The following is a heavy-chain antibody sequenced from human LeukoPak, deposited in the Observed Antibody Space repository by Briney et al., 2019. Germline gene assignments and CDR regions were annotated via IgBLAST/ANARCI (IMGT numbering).Heavy chain of an antibody. V-gene: IGHV3-23*01. D-gene: IGHD6-19*01. CDR2: ISVSAGTT. CDR3: AKEGGSGWSFFDY. J-gene: IGHJ4*02. Sequence: PGGSLRLSCAPSGFTFRRYAMSWVRQAPGKGLEWVSGISVSAGTTYYADSVKGRFTISRDNSRNTLFLQLNSLRADDTAVYYCAKEGGSGWSFFDYWGQGTLVTVSS. CDR1: GFTFRRYA.